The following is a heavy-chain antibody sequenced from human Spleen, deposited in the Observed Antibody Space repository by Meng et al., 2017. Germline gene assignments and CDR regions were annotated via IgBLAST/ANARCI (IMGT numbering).Heavy chain of an antibody. J-gene: IGHJ4*02. Sequence: VVLLRTGGGRVQSRGPLRRSCAASAFRFSRYVMRWALHAKGEGLEWVCALSGGSFTTYYADSVKGLFTISRQNSKNTLYLQMNSLRAEDTALYYCAKYSYGLGDYFEYWGQGALVTVSS. CDR3: AKYSYGLGDYFEY. D-gene: IGHD3-10*01. CDR1: AFRFSRYV. CDR2: LSGGSFTT. V-gene: IGHV3-23*01.